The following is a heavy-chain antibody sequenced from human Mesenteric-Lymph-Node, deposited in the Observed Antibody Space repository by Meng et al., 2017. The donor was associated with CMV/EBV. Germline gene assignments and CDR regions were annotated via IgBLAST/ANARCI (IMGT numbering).Heavy chain of an antibody. CDR1: GFTASNLW. J-gene: IGHJ5*02. D-gene: IGHD3-9*01. V-gene: IGHV3-74*01. Sequence: GGSLRLSCEVSGFTASNLWMYWVRQPLGKGLEWVSRTNPEGSITYYVDSVEGRFTVSRDNAKNTLYLQMSSVRAEDTALYYCAKSRYFDWLLLHGGWFDPWGQGTLVTVSS. CDR2: TNPEGSIT. CDR3: AKSRYFDWLLLHGGWFDP.